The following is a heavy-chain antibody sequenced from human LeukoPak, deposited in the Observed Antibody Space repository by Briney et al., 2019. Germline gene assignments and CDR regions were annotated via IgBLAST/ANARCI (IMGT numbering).Heavy chain of an antibody. CDR1: GFTFSSYG. V-gene: IGHV3-33*01. CDR3: ARAPQRTARTGYYFDY. J-gene: IGHJ4*02. CDR2: IWYDGSNK. Sequence: QAGGSLRLSCAASGFTFSSYGMHWVRQAPGKGLEWVAAIWYDGSNKYYADSVKGRFTISRDNSKNTLYLQMNSLRAEDTAVYYCARAPQRTARTGYYFDYWGQGTLVTVSS. D-gene: IGHD1-14*01.